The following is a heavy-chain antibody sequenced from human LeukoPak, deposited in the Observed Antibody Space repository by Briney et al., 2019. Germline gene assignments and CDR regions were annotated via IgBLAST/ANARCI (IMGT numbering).Heavy chain of an antibody. D-gene: IGHD1-26*01. J-gene: IGHJ4*02. CDR1: GGTFSSYA. Sequence: GASVKVSCKASGGTFSSYAISWVRQAPGQGLEWMGGIIPIFGTANYAQKFQGRVTITTDESTSTAYMELSSLRSEDTAVYYCARERVGAMGEGDYWGQGTLVTVSS. CDR3: ARERVGAMGEGDY. CDR2: IIPIFGTA. V-gene: IGHV1-69*05.